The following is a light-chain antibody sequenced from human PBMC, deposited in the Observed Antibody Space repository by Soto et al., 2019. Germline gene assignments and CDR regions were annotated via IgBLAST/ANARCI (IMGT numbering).Light chain of an antibody. CDR1: QSINNW. CDR2: KTS. CDR3: QQYNSYSSYT. J-gene: IGKJ2*01. V-gene: IGKV1-5*03. Sequence: DIQMTQSPSTLSASVGDRVTITCRASQSINNWLARYQQKPGKAPNLLIYKTSTLESGVPSRFSGSGSGTEFTLTISCLQPDDFATYYCQQYNSYSSYTFGQGTKLEIK.